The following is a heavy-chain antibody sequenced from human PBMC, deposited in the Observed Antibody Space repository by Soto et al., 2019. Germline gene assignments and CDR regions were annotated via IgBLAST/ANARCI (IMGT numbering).Heavy chain of an antibody. J-gene: IGHJ4*02. V-gene: IGHV4-34*01. CDR3: ARGHGRFAH. CDR2: INHSGFT. CDR1: GGSFTGYY. Sequence: SETLSLTCDVCGGSFTGYYCSWIRQPPGKGLEWIGEINHSGFTNYNPSLTGRVTISLDTSKSQFSLKLSSLTAADTAFYFCARGHGRFAHWGQGTLVTVSS.